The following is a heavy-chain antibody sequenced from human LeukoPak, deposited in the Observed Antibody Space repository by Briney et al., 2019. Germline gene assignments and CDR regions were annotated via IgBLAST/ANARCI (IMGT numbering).Heavy chain of an antibody. CDR1: GFTFSSYN. Sequence: GGSLRLSCAASGFTFSSYNMSWVRQAPGKGLEWVSSISSSSSYIYYADSVKGRFTTSRDNAKNSLYLQMNSLRAEDTAVYYCARDKNSEITTVDYWGQGTLVTVSS. J-gene: IGHJ4*02. CDR3: ARDKNSEITTVDY. V-gene: IGHV3-21*01. CDR2: ISSSSSYI. D-gene: IGHD4-17*01.